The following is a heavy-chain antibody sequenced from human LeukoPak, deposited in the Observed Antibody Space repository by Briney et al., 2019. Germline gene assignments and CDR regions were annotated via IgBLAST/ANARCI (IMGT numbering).Heavy chain of an antibody. J-gene: IGHJ4*02. CDR1: GYTFTDYY. D-gene: IGHD3-16*02. V-gene: IGHV1-2*02. CDR3: GVITFGGVIVH. Sequence: ASVKVSCKASGYTFTDYYLHWVRQAPGQGLEWMGWIKPDSGVTNYAQKFQGRVTMTRDTTISTAYMELSNLTSDDTAVYYCGVITFGGVIVHWGQGTLVTVSS. CDR2: IKPDSGVT.